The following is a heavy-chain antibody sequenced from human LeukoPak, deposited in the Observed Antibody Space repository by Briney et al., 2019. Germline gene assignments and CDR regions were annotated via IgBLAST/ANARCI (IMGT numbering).Heavy chain of an antibody. CDR1: GGSVSSGSYY. V-gene: IGHV4-61*01. D-gene: IGHD3-22*01. CDR3: ARAVVYYDSSGYYYYYGMDV. Sequence: SETLSLTCTVSGGSVSSGSYYWSWIRQPPGKGLEWIGYIYYSGSTNYNPSFKSRVTISVDTSKNQFSLKLSSVTAADTAVYYCARAVVYYDSSGYYYYYGMDVWGQGTTVTVSS. J-gene: IGHJ6*02. CDR2: IYYSGST.